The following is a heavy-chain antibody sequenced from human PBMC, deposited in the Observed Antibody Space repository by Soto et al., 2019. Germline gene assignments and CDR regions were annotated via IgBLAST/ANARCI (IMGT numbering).Heavy chain of an antibody. CDR3: VKTGGNAAAGPFDY. CDR2: ISSNGGST. CDR1: GFTFSSYA. Sequence: GGSLRLSCSASGFTFSSYAMHWVRQAPGKGLEYVSAISSNGGSTYYADSAKGRLTISRDNAKNALYLQMISLRAEDTAVYYCVKTGGNAAAGPFDYWGQGTLVTVSS. V-gene: IGHV3-64D*06. D-gene: IGHD6-13*01. J-gene: IGHJ4*02.